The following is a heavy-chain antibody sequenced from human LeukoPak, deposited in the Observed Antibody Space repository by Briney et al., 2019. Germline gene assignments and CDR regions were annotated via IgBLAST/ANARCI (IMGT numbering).Heavy chain of an antibody. D-gene: IGHD5-12*01. J-gene: IGHJ4*02. V-gene: IGHV4-59*01. CDR3: ARDSSGYDTLDY. CDR2: IYHSGST. CDR1: GGSISSYY. Sequence: SETLSLTCTVSGGSISSYYWSWIRQPPGKGLEWIGYIYHSGSTYYNPSLKSRVTISVDTSKNQFSLKLSSVTAADTAVYYCARDSSGYDTLDYWGQGTLVTVSS.